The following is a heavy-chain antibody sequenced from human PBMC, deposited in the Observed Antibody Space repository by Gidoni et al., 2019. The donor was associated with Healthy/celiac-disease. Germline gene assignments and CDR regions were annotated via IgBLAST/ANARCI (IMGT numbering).Heavy chain of an antibody. V-gene: IGHV3-23*01. Sequence: EVQLLESGGGLVQPGGSLRLSCAASGPTFSSYAMSLVRPAPGTGREWVSAISGSGGSTYYADTVKGRFTISRDNSKNTLYMQMNSLRAEDTAVYYCAKVSGDILTGYSPGTYYYYGMDVWGQGTTVTVSS. CDR2: ISGSGGST. D-gene: IGHD3-9*01. CDR3: AKVSGDILTGYSPGTYYYYGMDV. CDR1: GPTFSSYA. J-gene: IGHJ6*02.